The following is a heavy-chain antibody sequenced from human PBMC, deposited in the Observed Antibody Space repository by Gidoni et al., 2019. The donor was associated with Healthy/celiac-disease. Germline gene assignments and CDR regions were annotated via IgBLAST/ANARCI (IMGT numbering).Heavy chain of an antibody. CDR1: GSTFSSYS. J-gene: IGHJ5*02. D-gene: IGHD3-9*01. CDR2: ISSRSSYI. V-gene: IGHV3-21*01. Sequence: EVQLVESGGGLVKPGGSLRLSCAASGSTFSSYSMNWVRQAPGKGLEWVSSISSRSSYIYYADSVKGRFTISRDNAKNSLYLQRNSLRAEDTAVYYCARGVGYDILTGPNWFDPWGQGTLVTVSS. CDR3: ARGVGYDILTGPNWFDP.